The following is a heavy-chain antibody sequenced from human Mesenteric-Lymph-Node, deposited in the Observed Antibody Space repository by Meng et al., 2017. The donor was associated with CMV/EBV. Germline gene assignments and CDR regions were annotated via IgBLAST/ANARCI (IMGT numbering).Heavy chain of an antibody. J-gene: IGHJ4*02. CDR2: ISSNGGST. D-gene: IGHD2-8*01. V-gene: IGHV3-64*01. CDR3: AREMTYCTNGVCYLDY. CDR1: GFTFSSYA. Sequence: GFTFSSYAMNWVRQAPGKGLEYVSAISSNGGSTYYANSVKGRFTISRDNSKNTLYLQMGSLRAEDMAVYYCAREMTYCTNGVCYLDYWGQGTLVTVSS.